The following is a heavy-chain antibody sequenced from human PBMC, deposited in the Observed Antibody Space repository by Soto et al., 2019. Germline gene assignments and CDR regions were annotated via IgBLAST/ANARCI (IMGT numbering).Heavy chain of an antibody. Sequence: GGSLRLSCAASGFTFSDYAMSWVRQTPGTGLEWVSAISGSGGSTYYADSVKGRFTISRDNSKNTLYLQMNSLRAEDTAVYYCARALQFNWFDPWGQGTLVTVSS. CDR1: GFTFSDYA. J-gene: IGHJ5*02. D-gene: IGHD6-19*01. CDR2: ISGSGGST. V-gene: IGHV3-23*01. CDR3: ARALQFNWFDP.